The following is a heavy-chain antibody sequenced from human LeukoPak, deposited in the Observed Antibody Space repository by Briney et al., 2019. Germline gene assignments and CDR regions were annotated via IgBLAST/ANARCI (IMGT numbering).Heavy chain of an antibody. D-gene: IGHD3-22*01. Sequence: PGRSLRLSCAASGFTFSSYGMHWVRQAPGKGLEWVAVISYDGSNKYYADSVKGRFTISRDNSKNTLYLQMNSLRAEDTAVYYCAKDRRDSSGYRLDYWGQGTLVTVSS. CDR2: ISYDGSNK. J-gene: IGHJ4*02. CDR1: GFTFSSYG. V-gene: IGHV3-30*18. CDR3: AKDRRDSSGYRLDY.